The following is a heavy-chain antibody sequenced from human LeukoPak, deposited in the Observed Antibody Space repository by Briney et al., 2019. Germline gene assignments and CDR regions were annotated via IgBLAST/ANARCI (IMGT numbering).Heavy chain of an antibody. Sequence: ASVKVSCKASGYTFTGYYMRWVRQAPGQGLEWMGWINPNSGGTNYAQKFQGRVTMTRDTSISTAYMELSRLRSDDTAVYYCARDRGTYDFWSGYYPNGMDVWGQGTTVTVSS. J-gene: IGHJ6*02. D-gene: IGHD3-3*01. CDR3: ARDRGTYDFWSGYYPNGMDV. CDR2: INPNSGGT. CDR1: GYTFTGYY. V-gene: IGHV1-2*02.